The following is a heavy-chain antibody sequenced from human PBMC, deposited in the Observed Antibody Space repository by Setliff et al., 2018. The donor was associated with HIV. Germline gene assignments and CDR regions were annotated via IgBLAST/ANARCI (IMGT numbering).Heavy chain of an antibody. D-gene: IGHD3-22*01. Sequence: SETLSLTCAVYGGSFSGYYWSWIRQPPGKGLEWIGEINHSGSTNYNPSLKSRVTISVDTSKNQFSLKLSSVTAADTAVYYCARQGAGYYYDSSEYYTGNGFDFWGQGTLVTVSS. V-gene: IGHV4-34*01. CDR3: ARQGAGYYYDSSEYYTGNGFDF. J-gene: IGHJ3*01. CDR1: GGSFSGYY. CDR2: INHSGST.